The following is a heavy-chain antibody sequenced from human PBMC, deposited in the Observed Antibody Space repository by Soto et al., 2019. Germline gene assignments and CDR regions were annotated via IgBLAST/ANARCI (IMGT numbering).Heavy chain of an antibody. CDR3: ARVYYYGSGSSLVWGY. D-gene: IGHD3-10*01. J-gene: IGHJ4*02. CDR2: IYPDDSDT. V-gene: IGHV5-51*01. CDR1: GYSFTSYW. Sequence: GESLKISCKGSGYSFTSYWIGWVRQMPGKGLEWMGSIYPDDSDTRYSPSFQGQVTISADKSISTAYLQWSSLKASDTAIYYCARVYYYGSGSSLVWGYWGQGTLVTVSS.